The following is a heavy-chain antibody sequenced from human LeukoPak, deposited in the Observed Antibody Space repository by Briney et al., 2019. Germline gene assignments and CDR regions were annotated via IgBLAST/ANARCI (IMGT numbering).Heavy chain of an antibody. CDR2: ISYDGSNK. D-gene: IGHD2-2*01. V-gene: IGHV3-30*18. CDR3: AKVLIPAANVYYYGMDV. CDR1: GFTFSYYG. J-gene: IGHJ6*02. Sequence: GGSLRLSCAASGFTFSYYGMHWVRQAPGKGLEWVAVISYDGSNKYYADSVKGRFTISRDNSKNTLYLQMNSLRAEDTAVYYCAKVLIPAANVYYYGMDVWGQGTTVTVSS.